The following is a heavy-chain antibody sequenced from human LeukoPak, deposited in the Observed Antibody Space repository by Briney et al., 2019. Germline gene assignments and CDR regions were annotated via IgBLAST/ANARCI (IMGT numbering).Heavy chain of an antibody. D-gene: IGHD6-19*01. CDR2: IYHSGST. J-gene: IGHJ6*02. V-gene: IGHV4-4*02. CDR1: GGSISSSNW. CDR3: ARGIAVADYYYYYGMDV. Sequence: SGTLSLTCAASGGSISSSNWWNWVRQPPGKGLEWIGEIYHSGSTNYNPSLKSRVTISVDKSKNQFSLKLSSVTAADTAVYYCARGIAVADYYYYYGMDVWGQGTTVTVSS.